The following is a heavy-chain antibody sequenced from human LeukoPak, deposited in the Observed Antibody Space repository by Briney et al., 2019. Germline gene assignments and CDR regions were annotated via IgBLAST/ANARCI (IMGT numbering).Heavy chain of an antibody. V-gene: IGHV1-18*01. D-gene: IGHD3-16*01. CDR1: GYNFINNG. CDR3: ARGETRNDY. Sequence: ASVKVSCKASGYNFINNGINWVRQAPGQGLEWVGWISPYNGNTNFAQKLQGRVTMTTDTSTSTAYLELRSLRSDDTAVYYCARGETRNDYWGQGTLVTVSS. J-gene: IGHJ4*02. CDR2: ISPYNGNT.